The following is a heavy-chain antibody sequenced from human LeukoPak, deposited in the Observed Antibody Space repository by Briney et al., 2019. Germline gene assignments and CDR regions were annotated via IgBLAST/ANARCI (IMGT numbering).Heavy chain of an antibody. J-gene: IGHJ6*03. CDR2: ISSTISTI. Sequence: GGSLRLSCAASGFTFRTYSMNWVRQAPGKGLEWVSFISSTISTIYYADSVKGRFTISRDNAKNSLYLQMNSLRAEDTAVYYCQKEGTQGAHCYMDVWGKGTTVIVSS. D-gene: IGHD1-1*01. V-gene: IGHV3-48*01. CDR1: GFTFRTYS. CDR3: QKEGTQGAHCYMDV.